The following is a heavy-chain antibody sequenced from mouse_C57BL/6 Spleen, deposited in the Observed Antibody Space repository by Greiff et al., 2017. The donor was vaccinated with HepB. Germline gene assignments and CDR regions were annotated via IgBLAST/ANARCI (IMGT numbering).Heavy chain of an antibody. V-gene: IGHV1-15*01. J-gene: IGHJ3*01. CDR1: GYTFTDYE. D-gene: IGHD4-1*01. CDR3: TSLTGPWFAY. CDR2: IDPETGGT. Sequence: VQLQQSGAELVRPGASVTLSCKASGYTFTDYEMHWVKQTPVHGLEWIGAIDPETGGTAYNQKFKGKAILTADKSSSTAYMELRSLTSEDSAVYYCTSLTGPWFAYWGQGTLVTVSA.